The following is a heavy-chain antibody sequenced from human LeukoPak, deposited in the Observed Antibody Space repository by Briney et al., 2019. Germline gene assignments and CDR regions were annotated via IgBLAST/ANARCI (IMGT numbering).Heavy chain of an antibody. V-gene: IGHV1-2*06. Sequence: ASVKVSCKASGYTFTGYFMHWVRQAPGQGLEWMGRINANSGGTRYAQNFQGRVTMTRDMSISTAYMELSKLRSDDTAVYYCARDSPRGYSYGVDYWGQGTLVTVSS. CDR2: INANSGGT. CDR3: ARDSPRGYSYGVDY. D-gene: IGHD5-18*01. CDR1: GYTFTGYF. J-gene: IGHJ4*02.